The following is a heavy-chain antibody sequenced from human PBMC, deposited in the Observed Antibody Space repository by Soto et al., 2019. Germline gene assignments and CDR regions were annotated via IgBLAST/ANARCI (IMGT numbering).Heavy chain of an antibody. CDR3: ARGYYGDYAFDY. V-gene: IGHV3-21*01. J-gene: IGHJ4*02. D-gene: IGHD4-17*01. CDR1: GFTFSSYS. CDR2: ISSSSSYI. Sequence: EVQLVESGGGLVKPGGSLRLSCAASGFTFSSYSMNWVRQAPGKGLEWVSSISSSSSYIYYADSVKGRFTTSRDNAKNSRYPQMNSLRAEDTAVYYCARGYYGDYAFDYWGQGTLVTVSS.